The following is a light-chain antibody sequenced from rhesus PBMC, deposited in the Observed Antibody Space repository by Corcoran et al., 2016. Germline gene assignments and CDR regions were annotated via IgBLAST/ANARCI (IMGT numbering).Light chain of an antibody. CDR1: QDISSW. Sequence: DIQMSQSPSSLSASVGDKVTITCHASQDISSWLAWYQQTPGKAPKHLIYSASSLQSGGPSRFSGSGSGTHYTLTITSLQPEDFATYYCQHDDDFPLTFGGGTKVEIK. J-gene: IGKJ4*01. CDR3: QHDDDFPLT. V-gene: IGKV1-19*01. CDR2: SAS.